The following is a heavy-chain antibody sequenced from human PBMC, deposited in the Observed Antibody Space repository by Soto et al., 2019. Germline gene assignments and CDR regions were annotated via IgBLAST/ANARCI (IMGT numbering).Heavy chain of an antibody. Sequence: PGGSLRLSCAASGFTFSSYAMHWVRQAPGKGLEWVAVISYDGSNKYYADSVKGRFTISRDNSKNTLYLQMNSLRAEDTAVYYCAREYCISTSCLWILDYWGQGTLVTVSS. J-gene: IGHJ4*02. D-gene: IGHD2-2*01. CDR3: AREYCISTSCLWILDY. V-gene: IGHV3-30-3*01. CDR2: ISYDGSNK. CDR1: GFTFSSYA.